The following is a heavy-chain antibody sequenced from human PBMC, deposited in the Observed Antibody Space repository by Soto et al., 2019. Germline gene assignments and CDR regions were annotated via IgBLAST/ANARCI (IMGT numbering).Heavy chain of an antibody. D-gene: IGHD3-22*01. Sequence: PVGSLRLSCAASGFTFSSYAMSWVRRAPGKGLEWVSAISGSGGSTYYADSVKGRFTISRDNSKNTLYLQMNSLRAEDTAVYYCAKDSVTMIVRDYFDYWGQGTLVTVSS. CDR2: ISGSGGST. CDR1: GFTFSSYA. V-gene: IGHV3-23*01. J-gene: IGHJ4*02. CDR3: AKDSVTMIVRDYFDY.